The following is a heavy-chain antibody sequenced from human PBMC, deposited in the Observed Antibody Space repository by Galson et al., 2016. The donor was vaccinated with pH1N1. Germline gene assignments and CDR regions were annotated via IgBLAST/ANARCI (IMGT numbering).Heavy chain of an antibody. Sequence: SVKVSCKASGGTFTSYTITWVRQAPGQGLEWMGRMIPILGLSNYAQKFQGRVTITADKSRSTAYMELSSLKSEDTAVYFCARGRGHAAIDPFDFWGQGTLVTVSS. J-gene: IGHJ4*02. V-gene: IGHV1-69*02. CDR3: ARGRGHAAIDPFDF. CDR1: GGTFTSYT. D-gene: IGHD6-25*01. CDR2: MIPILGLS.